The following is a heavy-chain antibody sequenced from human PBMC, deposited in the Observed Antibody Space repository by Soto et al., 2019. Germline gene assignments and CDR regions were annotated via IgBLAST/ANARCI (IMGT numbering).Heavy chain of an antibody. V-gene: IGHV3-30*18. CDR3: AKNREGGPDYYFYMDV. D-gene: IGHD2-2*01. CDR2: ISYDGSNK. CDR1: GFTFSNYG. Sequence: GGSLRLSCVASGFTFSNYGMHWVRQAPGKGLEWVALISYDGSNKYYTDSVKGRFTISRDNSKNTLYLQMNSLRTEDTAVYYCAKNREGGPDYYFYMDVWGKGTTVTVSS. J-gene: IGHJ6*03.